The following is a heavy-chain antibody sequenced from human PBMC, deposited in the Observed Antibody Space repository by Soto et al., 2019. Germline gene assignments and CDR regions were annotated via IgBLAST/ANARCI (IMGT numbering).Heavy chain of an antibody. J-gene: IGHJ6*02. D-gene: IGHD1-1*01. CDR1: GFTFSDYY. Sequence: PGGSLRLSCAASGFTFSDYYMSWIRQAPGKGLEWVSYISSSGSTIYYADSVKGRFTISRDNAKNSLYLQMNSLRAEDTAVYYCARAEGTVTYYYYYGMDVCGQPTTVTVSS. CDR2: ISSSGSTI. CDR3: ARAEGTVTYYYYYGMDV. V-gene: IGHV3-11*01.